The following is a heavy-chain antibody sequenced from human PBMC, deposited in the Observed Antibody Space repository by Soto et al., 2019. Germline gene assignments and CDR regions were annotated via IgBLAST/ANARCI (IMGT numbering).Heavy chain of an antibody. CDR3: ARETYYDILTGYYPSFDY. Sequence: QVQLVQSGAEVKKPGSSVKVSCKASGGTFSSYAISWVRQAPGQGLEWMGGIIPIFGTANYAQKFQGRVTMTADDSTSIAYMELSRLRSDDTAVYYCARETYYDILTGYYPSFDYWGQGTLVTVSS. V-gene: IGHV1-69*01. D-gene: IGHD3-9*01. CDR1: GGTFSSYA. CDR2: IIPIFGTA. J-gene: IGHJ4*02.